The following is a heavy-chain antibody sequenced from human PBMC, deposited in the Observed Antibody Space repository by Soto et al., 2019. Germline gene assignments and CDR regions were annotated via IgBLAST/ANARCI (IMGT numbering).Heavy chain of an antibody. CDR3: ARRHYDFLAGYAMDV. D-gene: IGHD3-9*01. CDR2: IDPSDSYT. Sequence: GESLKISCKASRYSFTSYWISWVRQMPGKGLEWMGSIDPSDSYTNYSPSFQGRVTISADKSISTAYLQWSSLKASDTAMYYCARRHYDFLAGYAMDVWGQATTVTVS. J-gene: IGHJ6*02. V-gene: IGHV5-10-1*01. CDR1: RYSFTSYW.